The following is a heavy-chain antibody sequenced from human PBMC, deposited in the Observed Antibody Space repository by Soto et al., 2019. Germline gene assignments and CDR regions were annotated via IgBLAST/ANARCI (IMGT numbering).Heavy chain of an antibody. CDR2: IYYSGST. J-gene: IGHJ5*01. CDR3: AMIPVDTYMIYWFAP. CDR1: GGNIISGSYY. D-gene: IGHD3-16*01. Sequence: SVTKSLTWTVSGGNIISGSYYWTRNQKTPGKGLEWIGHIYYSGSTNYSPSLKSRVTISLNTPNNQFSLKVTSVTAADTAVYYCAMIPVDTYMIYWFAPWGQGTLVTVSS. V-gene: IGHV4-61*01.